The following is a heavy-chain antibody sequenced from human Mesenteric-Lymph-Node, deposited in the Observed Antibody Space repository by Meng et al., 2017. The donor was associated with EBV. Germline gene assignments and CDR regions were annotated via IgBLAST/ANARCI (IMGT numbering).Heavy chain of an antibody. CDR1: GFSFSTSAVG. V-gene: IGHV2-5*02. D-gene: IGHD4-23*01. CDR3: VHGRGGGNSAIFDY. J-gene: IGHJ4*02. Sequence: QITFKESGXTLVKXXXTLTLGCXFPGFSFSTSAVGVGWIRQPPGKALEWFAVIYWDDDKSYNPSLKSRLTITKDTSKNQVVLTMTNMDPVDTATYYCVHGRGGGNSAIFDYWGQGTMVTVSA. CDR2: IYWDDDK.